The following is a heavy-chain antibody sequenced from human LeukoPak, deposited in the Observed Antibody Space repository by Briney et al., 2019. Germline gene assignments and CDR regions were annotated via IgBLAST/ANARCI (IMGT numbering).Heavy chain of an antibody. CDR1: GGSISTYY. Sequence: SETLSLTCAVSGGSISTYYWSWIRQPPGKGLEWIGYIYYSGSTNYNPSLKSRVTISVDTSKNQFSLKLSSVTAADTAVYYCARGGYSGYDLDYWGRGTLVTVSS. J-gene: IGHJ4*02. CDR3: ARGGYSGYDLDY. CDR2: IYYSGST. V-gene: IGHV4-59*01. D-gene: IGHD5-12*01.